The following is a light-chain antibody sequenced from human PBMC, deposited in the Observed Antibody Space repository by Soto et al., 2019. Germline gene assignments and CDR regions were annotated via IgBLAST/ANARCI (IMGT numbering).Light chain of an antibody. CDR3: QQSYSVPIT. Sequence: IHMTQSPSTVSASVGDSVTISCRASQDIVTYLAWYQQKAGRAPKLLIFDASTLQSGVSPRFRGSGSGTDFTLTIGSLQPEDFATYYCQQSYSVPITFGQGTRLEIK. J-gene: IGKJ5*01. CDR1: QDIVTY. CDR2: DAS. V-gene: IGKV1-39*01.